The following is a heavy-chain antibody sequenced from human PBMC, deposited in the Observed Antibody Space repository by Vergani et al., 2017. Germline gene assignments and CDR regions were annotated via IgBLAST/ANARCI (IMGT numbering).Heavy chain of an antibody. D-gene: IGHD4-23*01. V-gene: IGHV1-69*01. Sequence: QVQLVQSGAEVKKPGSSVKVSCKASGGTFSSYAISWVRQAPGQGLEWMGGIIPIFGTANYAQKFQGRVTITADASTSTAYMELSRLRSEDTAVYYCARGSYGGNYYYYYXMDVWGKGTTVTVSS. CDR1: GGTFSSYA. J-gene: IGHJ6*04. CDR2: IIPIFGTA. CDR3: ARGSYGGNYYYYYXMDV.